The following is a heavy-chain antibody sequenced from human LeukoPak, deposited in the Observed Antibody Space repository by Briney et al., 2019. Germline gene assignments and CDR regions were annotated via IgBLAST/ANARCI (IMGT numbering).Heavy chain of an antibody. J-gene: IGHJ4*02. D-gene: IGHD6-19*01. CDR2: IYLGDSDT. CDR3: ARHPSYTSGWPLDY. V-gene: IGHV5-51*01. Sequence: GESLKISCKGSGYSFTNYWIGWVRQMPGKGLEWMGIIYLGDSDTRYSPSFQGQVTISADKSISTAYLQWSSLKASDTAIYYCARHPSYTSGWPLDYWGQGTLSPSPQ. CDR1: GYSFTNYW.